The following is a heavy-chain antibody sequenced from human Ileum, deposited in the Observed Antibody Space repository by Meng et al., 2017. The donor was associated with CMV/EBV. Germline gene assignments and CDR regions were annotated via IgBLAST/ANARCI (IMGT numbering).Heavy chain of an antibody. J-gene: IGHJ3*01. CDR1: GFTFSSHW. CDR2: IDNDGSST. D-gene: IGHD5-12*01. Sequence: GGSLRLSCAASGFTFSSHWMHWVRQAPGKGLVWVSRIDNDGSSTSYADSVKGRFTVSRDNAKNTLFLQMNSLRVGDTAVYYCAKDGGYDFAFDVWGQGTMVTVSS. CDR3: AKDGGYDFAFDV. V-gene: IGHV3-74*01.